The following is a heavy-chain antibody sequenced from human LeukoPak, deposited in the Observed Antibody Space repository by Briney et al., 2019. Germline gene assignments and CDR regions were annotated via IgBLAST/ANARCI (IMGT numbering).Heavy chain of an antibody. CDR3: ATPPFSVGLDS. J-gene: IGHJ4*02. Sequence: GGSLRLTCAASGITFRNYWMSWVRQAPGKGLEWVANIKQDGSEKYYMDSVKGRFTISRDNAKNSLYLQMNSLRAEDTAVYYCATPPFSVGLDSWGQGTPVTVSS. D-gene: IGHD2/OR15-2a*01. CDR2: IKQDGSEK. CDR1: GITFRNYW. V-gene: IGHV3-7*01.